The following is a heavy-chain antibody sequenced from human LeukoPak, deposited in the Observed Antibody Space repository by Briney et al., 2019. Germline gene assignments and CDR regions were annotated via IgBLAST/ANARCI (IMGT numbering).Heavy chain of an antibody. J-gene: IGHJ3*02. D-gene: IGHD1-26*01. CDR2: ISSSGSTI. CDR3: ASPVGADDDAFDI. Sequence: PGGSLRPSCAASGFTFSDYYMSWIRQAPGKGLEWVSYISSSGSTIYYADSVKGRFTISRDNAKNSLYLQMNSLRAEDTAVYYCASPVGADDDAFDIWGQGTMVTVSS. CDR1: GFTFSDYY. V-gene: IGHV3-11*01.